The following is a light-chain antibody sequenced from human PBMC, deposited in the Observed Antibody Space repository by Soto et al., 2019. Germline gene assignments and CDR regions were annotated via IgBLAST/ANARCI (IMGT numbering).Light chain of an antibody. J-gene: IGLJ7*01. CDR2: VNSGGSH. V-gene: IGLV4-69*01. Sequence: QSVLTQSPSASASLGASVKLTCTLSSGHSNYAIAWHQQQPEQGPRYLMKVNSGGSHIKGDGIPDRFSGSSSGAERYLFISRLQSEDEADYYCQTWGTGSAIVVFGGGTQLTVL. CDR3: QTWGTGSAIVV. CDR1: SGHSNYA.